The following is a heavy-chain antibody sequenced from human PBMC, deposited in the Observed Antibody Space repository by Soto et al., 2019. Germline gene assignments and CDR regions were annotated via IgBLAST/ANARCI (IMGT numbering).Heavy chain of an antibody. CDR3: ARGSTDSYPGSRIFDF. J-gene: IGHJ4*02. Sequence: GGSLRLSCVASGLTFGSRAMSWVRQAPGEGLQWVSTITDTGGDAKYADSVRGRFVISRDDSKKTLYLQMTSLTAEDSAMYFCARGSTDSYPGSRIFDFWGRGTLVTVSS. V-gene: IGHV3-23*01. CDR1: GLTFGSRA. D-gene: IGHD3-10*01. CDR2: ITDTGGDA.